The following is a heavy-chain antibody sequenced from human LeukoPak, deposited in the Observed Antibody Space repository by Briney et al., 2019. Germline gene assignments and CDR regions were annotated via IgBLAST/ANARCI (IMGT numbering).Heavy chain of an antibody. Sequence: GASVKVSCKASGYTFTSYGISWVRQAPGQGLEWMGWISAYNGNTNYAQKLQGRVTMTTDTSTSTAYMELRSLRSDDTAVYYCARRGGSGYYDFWSGYSYNWFDPWGQGTLVTVSS. CDR3: ARRGGSGYYDFWSGYSYNWFDP. CDR2: ISAYNGNT. D-gene: IGHD3-3*01. CDR1: GYTFTSYG. J-gene: IGHJ5*02. V-gene: IGHV1-18*01.